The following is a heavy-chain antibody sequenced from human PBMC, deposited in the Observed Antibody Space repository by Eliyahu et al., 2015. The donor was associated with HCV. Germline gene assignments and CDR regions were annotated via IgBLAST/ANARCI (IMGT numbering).Heavy chain of an antibody. CDR2: IKSKTDGGTT. CDR3: TTVSYQLLRSYGYFQH. D-gene: IGHD2-2*01. J-gene: IGHJ1*01. V-gene: IGHV3-15*01. CDR1: XFXXXNAX. Sequence: EVQLVVSGGGLVKPGXSLRLSCAAXXFXXXNAXLSGVRQAPGKGXWXVGRIKSKTDGGTTDYAAPVKGRFTISRDDSKNTLYLQMNSLKTEDTAVYYCTTVSYQLLRSYGYFQHWGQGTLVTVSS.